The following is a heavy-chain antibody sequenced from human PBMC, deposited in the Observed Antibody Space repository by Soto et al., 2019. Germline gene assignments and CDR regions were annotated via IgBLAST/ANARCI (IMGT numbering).Heavy chain of an antibody. CDR2: IFPGDSDT. D-gene: IGHD6-25*01. CDR3: AAGSDYGGAFLY. V-gene: IGHV5-51*01. CDR1: GYSFTTSW. J-gene: IGHJ4*02. Sequence: GESLKISCKASGYSFTTSWIGWVRQMSGKGLEWMGVIFPGDSDTRYSPSFQGQVTISADKSITSAFLKWSSLKASDTAIYYCAAGSDYGGAFLYWGQGSQVTVSS.